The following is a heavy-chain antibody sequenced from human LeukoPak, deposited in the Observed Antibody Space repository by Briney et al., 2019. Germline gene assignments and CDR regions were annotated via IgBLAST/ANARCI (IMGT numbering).Heavy chain of an antibody. J-gene: IGHJ4*02. Sequence: GGSLRLSCAASGFTFSSYEMNWVRQAPGKGLEWVSYISSSGGTIYYADSVKGRFTISRDNAKNSLYLQMNSLRAEDTAVYYCARVGEGDGYNFDYWGQGTLVTVSS. D-gene: IGHD5-24*01. CDR1: GFTFSSYE. V-gene: IGHV3-48*03. CDR3: ARVGEGDGYNFDY. CDR2: ISSSGGTI.